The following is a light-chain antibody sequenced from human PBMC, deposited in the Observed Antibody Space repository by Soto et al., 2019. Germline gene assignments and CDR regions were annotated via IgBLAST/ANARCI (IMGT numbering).Light chain of an antibody. CDR3: ASWDDSLSVI. CDR2: EDN. Sequence: QSVLTQPPSASGAPGQRVTISCSGSSSRIGSYSVYWYQQLPGTAPKLLIYEDNQRPSGVPDRFSGSTSDTSASLAIRGLRSGDEADYYCASWDDSLSVIFGGWTKLTVL. J-gene: IGLJ2*01. CDR1: SSRIGSYS. V-gene: IGLV1-47*01.